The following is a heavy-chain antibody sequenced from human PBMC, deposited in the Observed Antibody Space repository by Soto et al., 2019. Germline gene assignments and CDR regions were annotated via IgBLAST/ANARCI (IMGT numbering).Heavy chain of an antibody. D-gene: IGHD1-1*01. V-gene: IGHV3-48*01. CDR3: AEDGIRLVRSVSAFLLTRSSDL. J-gene: IGHJ2*01. Sequence: APGKGLEWVAYISSSSSTIYYADSVKGRLTITRDNAKNSLYLQMNSLRAEDTAFFFQAEDGIRLVRSVSAFLLTRSSDL. CDR2: ISSSSSTI.